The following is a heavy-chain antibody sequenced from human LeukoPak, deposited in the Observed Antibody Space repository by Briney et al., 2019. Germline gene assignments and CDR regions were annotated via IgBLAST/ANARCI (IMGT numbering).Heavy chain of an antibody. J-gene: IGHJ4*02. CDR1: GGSFSGYY. D-gene: IGHD2-2*01. CDR2: MNHSGST. CDR3: ARYSRPAATLDY. V-gene: IGHV4-34*01. Sequence: SETLSLTCAVYGGSFSGYYWSWLRQPPGKGLEWLGEMNHSGSTNYNPSLKSRVTISVDTSKNQFSLKLSSVTAADTAVYYCARYSRPAATLDYWGQGTLVTVSS.